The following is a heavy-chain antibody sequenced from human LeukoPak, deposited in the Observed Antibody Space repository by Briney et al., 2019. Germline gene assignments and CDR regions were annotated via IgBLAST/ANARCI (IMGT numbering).Heavy chain of an antibody. J-gene: IGHJ4*02. V-gene: IGHV3-30*04. D-gene: IGHD6-19*01. Sequence: GRSVRLSCAASGFTFSSYAMHWVRQAPGKGLEWVAVISYDGSNKYYADSVKGRFTISRDNSKNTLYLQMNSLRAEDTAVYYCARDLDSSGSFDYWGQGTLVTVSS. CDR2: ISYDGSNK. CDR1: GFTFSSYA. CDR3: ARDLDSSGSFDY.